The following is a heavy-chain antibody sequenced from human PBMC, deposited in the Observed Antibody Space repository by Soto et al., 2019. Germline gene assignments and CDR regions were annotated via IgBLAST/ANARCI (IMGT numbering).Heavy chain of an antibody. Sequence: QVQLQESGPGLVKPSETLSLTCTVSGGSISSYYWSWIRQPPGKGLEWIGYIYYSGSTNYNPSLKSRVTISVDTSKNQFSLTLSSVTAADTAVYYCARRRIPYYFDYWGQGTLVTVSS. V-gene: IGHV4-59*08. CDR1: GGSISSYY. J-gene: IGHJ4*02. CDR3: ARRRIPYYFDY. CDR2: IYYSGST.